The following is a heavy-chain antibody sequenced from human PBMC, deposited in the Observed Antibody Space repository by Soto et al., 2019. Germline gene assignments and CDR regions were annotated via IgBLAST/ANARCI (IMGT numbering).Heavy chain of an antibody. V-gene: IGHV1-69*13. D-gene: IGHD3-22*01. CDR3: ARARWLRTNYYYYYYGMDV. CDR2: IIPIFGTA. J-gene: IGHJ6*02. Sequence: GASVKVSCKASGGTFSSYAISWVRQAPGQGLEWMGGIIPIFGTANYAQKFQGRVTITADESTSTAYMELSSLRSEDTAVYYCARARWLRTNYYYYYYGMDVWGQGTTVTVSS. CDR1: GGTFSSYA.